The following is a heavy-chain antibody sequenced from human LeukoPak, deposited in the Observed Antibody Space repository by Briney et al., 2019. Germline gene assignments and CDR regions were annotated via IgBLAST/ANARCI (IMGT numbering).Heavy chain of an antibody. D-gene: IGHD3-10*01. CDR2: IRYDGSNK. Sequence: GGSLRLSCATSGFTFSNYGMHWVRQAPGKGLEWVAFIRYDGSNKYYADSVKGRLTISRDNSKNTLYLQMNSLRAEDTAVYYCAKGGWDTITMVRGVYMDVWGKGTTVTISS. V-gene: IGHV3-30*02. CDR1: GFTFSNYG. J-gene: IGHJ6*03. CDR3: AKGGWDTITMVRGVYMDV.